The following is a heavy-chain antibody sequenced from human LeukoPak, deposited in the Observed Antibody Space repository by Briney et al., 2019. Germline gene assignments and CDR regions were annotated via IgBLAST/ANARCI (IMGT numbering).Heavy chain of an antibody. V-gene: IGHV1-18*01. CDR3: ARDPYDYVWGSYRLDY. Sequence: ASVKVSCKASGGTFSSYAISWVRQAPGQGLEWMGWISAYNGNTNYAQKLQVRVTMTTDTSTSTAYMELRSLRSDDTAVYYCARDPYDYVWGSYRLDYWGQGTLVTVSS. CDR1: GGTFSSYA. CDR2: ISAYNGNT. D-gene: IGHD3-16*02. J-gene: IGHJ4*02.